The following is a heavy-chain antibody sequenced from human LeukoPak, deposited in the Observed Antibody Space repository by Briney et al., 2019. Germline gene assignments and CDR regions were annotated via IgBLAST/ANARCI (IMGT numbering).Heavy chain of an antibody. D-gene: IGHD3-3*01. CDR1: GGSISSGGYY. Sequence: SSETLSLTCTVSGGSISSGGYYWSWIRQHPGKGLEWIGYIYYSGSTYYNPSLKSRVTISVDTSKNQFSLKLSSVTAADTAVYYCARDTIGKNIASDWGQGTLVTVSS. CDR3: ARDTIGKNIASD. J-gene: IGHJ4*02. V-gene: IGHV4-31*03. CDR2: IYYSGST.